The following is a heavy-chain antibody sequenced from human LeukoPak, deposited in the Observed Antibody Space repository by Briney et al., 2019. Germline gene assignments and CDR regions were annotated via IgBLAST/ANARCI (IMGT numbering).Heavy chain of an antibody. CDR1: GFTFSSYG. D-gene: IGHD1-26*01. J-gene: IGHJ4*02. Sequence: GGSLRLSCAASGFTFSSYGMHWVRQAPGKGLEWVAVISYDGSNKYYADSVKGRFTISRDNSKNTLYLQMNSLRAEDTAMYYCAKSPYSGSYYLTPGYWGQGTLVTVSS. V-gene: IGHV3-30*18. CDR3: AKSPYSGSYYLTPGY. CDR2: ISYDGSNK.